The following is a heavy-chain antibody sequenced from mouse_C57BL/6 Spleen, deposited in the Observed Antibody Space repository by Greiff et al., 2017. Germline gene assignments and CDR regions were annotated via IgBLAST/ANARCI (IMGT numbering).Heavy chain of an antibody. V-gene: IGHV5-12*01. CDR2: ISNSGGST. CDR3: ARAHYYAMDY. J-gene: IGHJ4*01. Sequence: EVQVVESGAGLVQPGGSLKLSCAASGFTFSGYCMYWVRQTPEKRLEWVAYISNSGGSTYYPDTVKGRFTIYKDNGKNTLYLQMSRLKSEDTAMXSSARAHYYAMDYWGQGTSVTVSA. CDR1: GFTFSGYC.